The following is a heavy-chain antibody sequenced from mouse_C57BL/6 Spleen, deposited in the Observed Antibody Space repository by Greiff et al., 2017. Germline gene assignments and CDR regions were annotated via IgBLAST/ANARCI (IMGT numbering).Heavy chain of an antibody. J-gene: IGHJ2*01. CDR1: GYAFSSYW. V-gene: IGHV1-80*01. CDR2: IYPGDGDT. D-gene: IGHD2-5*01. Sequence: QVQLQQSGAELVKPGASVKISCKASGYAFSSYWMNWVKQRPGKGLEWIGQIYPGDGDTNYNGKFKGKDTLTADKSSSTAYMQLSSLTSEDSAVYFCARSGAYYSNFYFDYWGKGTTLTVSS. CDR3: ARSGAYYSNFYFDY.